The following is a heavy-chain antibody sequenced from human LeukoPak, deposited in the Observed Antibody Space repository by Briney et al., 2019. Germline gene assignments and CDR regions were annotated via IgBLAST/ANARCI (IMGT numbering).Heavy chain of an antibody. Sequence: RASVKVSCKASGYTFTSYGISWVRQAPGQGLEWMGWISAYNGNTNYAQKLQGRVTMTTDTSTSTAYMELRSLRSDDTAVYYCARDGDYDFWSGSSFYYYGMDVWGQGTTVTVS. CDR3: ARDGDYDFWSGSSFYYYGMDV. CDR1: GYTFTSYG. J-gene: IGHJ6*02. D-gene: IGHD3-3*01. CDR2: ISAYNGNT. V-gene: IGHV1-18*01.